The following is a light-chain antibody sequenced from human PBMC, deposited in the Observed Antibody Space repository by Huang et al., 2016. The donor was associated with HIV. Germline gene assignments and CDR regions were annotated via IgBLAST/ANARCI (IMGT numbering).Light chain of an antibody. CDR3: QQYYSSPFT. V-gene: IGKV4-1*01. Sequence: DIVMTQSPDSLAVSLGERATINCKSSQTILHDSDSRNYLAWYQQQPGQPPKMLIHWASIRKSGVPDRFIGSGSGTDFTLTISSLQAEDVAVYYCQQYYSSPFTFGPGTNVDI. CDR1: QTILHDSDSRNY. CDR2: WAS. J-gene: IGKJ3*01.